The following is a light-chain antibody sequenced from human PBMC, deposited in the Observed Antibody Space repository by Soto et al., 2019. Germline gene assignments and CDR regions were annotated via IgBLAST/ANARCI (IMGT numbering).Light chain of an antibody. Sequence: DIQMTQSPSSLSASVGDRVTITCQASQDISNYLNWYQQKPGKAPKLLIYDASNLETGAPSRFSGSGSGTDFTFTNRSLQPEDSATYYGQQYDNLPLSFGGGTKVEIK. CDR1: QDISNY. CDR2: DAS. V-gene: IGKV1-33*01. CDR3: QQYDNLPLS. J-gene: IGKJ4*01.